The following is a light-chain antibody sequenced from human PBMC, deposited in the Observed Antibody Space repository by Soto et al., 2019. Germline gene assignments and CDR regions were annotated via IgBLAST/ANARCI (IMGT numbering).Light chain of an antibody. CDR2: GNS. J-gene: IGLJ2*01. CDR3: QSYDSSLSGSI. Sequence: QSVLTQPTSVSGAPGQRVTISCSGSSSNIGANYDVSWYQQLPGTAPKLLMYGNSNRPSGVPDRFSGSKSGTSASLAITGLQAEDEADYYCQSYDSSLSGSIFGGGTKVTVL. V-gene: IGLV1-40*01. CDR1: SSNIGANYD.